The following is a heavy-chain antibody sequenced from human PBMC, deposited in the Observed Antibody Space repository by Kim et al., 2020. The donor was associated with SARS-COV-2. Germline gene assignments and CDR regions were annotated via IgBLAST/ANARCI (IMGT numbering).Heavy chain of an antibody. CDR3: ARVNVPAALTYYYYGMDV. J-gene: IGHJ6*02. Sequence: GGSLRLSCAASGFTFSSYGMHWVRQAPGKGLEWVAVIWYDGSNKYYADSVKGRFTISRDNSKNTLYPQMNSLRAEDTAVYYCARVNVPAALTYYYYGMDVWGQGTTVTVSS. D-gene: IGHD2-2*01. V-gene: IGHV3-33*01. CDR1: GFTFSSYG. CDR2: IWYDGSNK.